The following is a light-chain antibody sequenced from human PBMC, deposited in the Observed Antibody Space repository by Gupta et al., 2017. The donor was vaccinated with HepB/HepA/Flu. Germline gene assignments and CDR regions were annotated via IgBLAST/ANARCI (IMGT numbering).Light chain of an antibody. Sequence: QLVLTQSPSASASLGASVKLTCTLSSGHSSYAIAWHQQQPEKGPRYLMKLNSDGSHSKGYGIPDRFSGSSSGAERYLTISSLHSEDEADYYCQAWGTFVVFGGGTKLTVL. CDR3: QAWGTFVV. CDR1: SGHSSYA. CDR2: LNSDGSH. J-gene: IGLJ2*01. V-gene: IGLV4-69*01.